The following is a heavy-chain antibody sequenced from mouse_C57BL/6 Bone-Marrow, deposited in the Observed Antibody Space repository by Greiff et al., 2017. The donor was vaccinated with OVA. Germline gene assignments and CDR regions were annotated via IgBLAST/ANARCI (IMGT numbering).Heavy chain of an antibody. CDR1: GFTFNTYA. D-gene: IGHD2-4*01. V-gene: IGHV10-3*01. J-gene: IGHJ1*03. CDR2: IRSKSSNYAT. Sequence: GGGLVQPKGSLKLSCAASGFTFNTYAMHWVRQAPGKGLEWVARIRSKSSNYATYYADSVKDRFTISRDDSQSMLYLQMNNLKTEDTARYYCGREFPHYDYHWYFDVWGTGTTVTVSS. CDR3: GREFPHYDYHWYFDV.